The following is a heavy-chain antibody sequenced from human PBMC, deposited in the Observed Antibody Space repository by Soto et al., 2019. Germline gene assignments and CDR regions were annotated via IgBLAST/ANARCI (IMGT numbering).Heavy chain of an antibody. CDR2: IFYSGST. CDR1: GASINSYF. CDR3: ATWSNSSGWYGAFDI. D-gene: IGHD6-19*01. J-gene: IGHJ3*02. Sequence: SETLSLTCSVSGASINSYFWTWIRQPPGKGLEWIGYIFYSGSTSYNPSLKSRVTMSIDTSKNQFSLKLTSVTAADTAVYYCATWSNSSGWYGAFDIWGQGTMVTVSS. V-gene: IGHV4-59*01.